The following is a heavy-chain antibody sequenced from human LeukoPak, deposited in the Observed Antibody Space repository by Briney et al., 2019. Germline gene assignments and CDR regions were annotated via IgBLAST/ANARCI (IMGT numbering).Heavy chain of an antibody. Sequence: GGSLRLSCAASGFTFSTFAMIWVRQPPGKGLEWVSSIFPSGGEIHYADSVKGRFTISRDNSKSTLSLQMNSLRAEDTAIYYCATYRQVQVPFECWGQGTLVTVSS. CDR1: GFTFSTFA. CDR3: ATYRQVQVPFEC. V-gene: IGHV3-23*01. D-gene: IGHD5-18*01. J-gene: IGHJ4*02. CDR2: IFPSGGEI.